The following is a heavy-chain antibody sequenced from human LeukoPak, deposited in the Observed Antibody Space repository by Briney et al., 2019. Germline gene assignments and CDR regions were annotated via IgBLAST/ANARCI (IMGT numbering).Heavy chain of an antibody. V-gene: IGHV4-59*01. Sequence: SETLSLTCTVSGDSISTYYWSWIRQPPGKGLEWIGYIHYSGSTNHNPSLKSRVTMSVDTSKNQFSLKLSSVTAADTAVYYCAGDTRGFDYWGQGTLVTVSS. CDR3: AGDTRGFDY. CDR2: IHYSGST. D-gene: IGHD3-10*01. J-gene: IGHJ4*02. CDR1: GDSISTYY.